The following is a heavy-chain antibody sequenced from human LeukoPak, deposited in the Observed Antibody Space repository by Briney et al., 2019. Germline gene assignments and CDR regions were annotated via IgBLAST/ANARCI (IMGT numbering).Heavy chain of an antibody. J-gene: IGHJ4*02. Sequence: GGSLRLSCAASGFTFSSYSMNWVRQAPGKGLEWVSSNSSSSSYIYYADSVKGRFTISRDNAKNSLYLQMNSLRPEDTALYYCAKDYGYSSSWYDYWGQGTLVTVSS. CDR3: AKDYGYSSSWYDY. CDR2: NSSSSSYI. D-gene: IGHD6-13*01. V-gene: IGHV3-21*04. CDR1: GFTFSSYS.